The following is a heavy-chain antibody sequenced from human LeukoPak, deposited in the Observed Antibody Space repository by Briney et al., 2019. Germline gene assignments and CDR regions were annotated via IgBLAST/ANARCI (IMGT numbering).Heavy chain of an antibody. CDR3: ARAAGYCSSTSCYFNAFDI. J-gene: IGHJ3*02. CDR1: GGSISSGGYY. V-gene: IGHV4-30-2*01. D-gene: IGHD2-2*01. Sequence: SETLSLTCTVSGGSISSGGYYWSWIRQPPGKGLEWIGYIYHSGSTYYNPSLKSRVTISVDRSKNQFSLKLSSVTAADTAVYYCARAAGYCSSTSCYFNAFDIWGQGTMVTVSS. CDR2: IYHSGST.